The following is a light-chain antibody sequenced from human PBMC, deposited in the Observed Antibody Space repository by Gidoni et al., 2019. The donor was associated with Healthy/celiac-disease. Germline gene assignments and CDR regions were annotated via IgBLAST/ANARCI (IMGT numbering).Light chain of an antibody. CDR2: GAS. CDR1: QSVRSSY. CDR3: QQYGSSPPMYT. Sequence: EIVLTQSPGTLSLSPGERATLSCRASQSVRSSYLAWYQQKPGQAPRLLIYGASSSATGIPDRFSGSGSGTDFTLTISRLEPEDFAVYYCQQYGSSPPMYTFGQGTKLEIK. J-gene: IGKJ2*01. V-gene: IGKV3-20*01.